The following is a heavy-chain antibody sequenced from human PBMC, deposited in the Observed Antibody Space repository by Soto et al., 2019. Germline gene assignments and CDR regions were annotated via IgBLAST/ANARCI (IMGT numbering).Heavy chain of an antibody. J-gene: IGHJ6*02. D-gene: IGHD6-19*01. CDR2: LYYSGST. CDR3: ARERWDSSGRYGMDV. CDR1: GGSVSSATYY. V-gene: IGHV4-61*01. Sequence: PSETLSLTCTVSGGSVSSATYYWSWIRQPPGKGLEWIGYLYYSGSTNYNPSLKSRLTISIDTSKNQFSLKLNSVTAADTAVYYCARERWDSSGRYGMDVWGQGTTVTVSS.